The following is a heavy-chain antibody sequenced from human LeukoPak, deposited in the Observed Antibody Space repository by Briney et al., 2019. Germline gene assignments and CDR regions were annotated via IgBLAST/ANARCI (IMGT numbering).Heavy chain of an antibody. CDR3: ARDRPFHTIEDSSGWYPPFDY. D-gene: IGHD6-19*01. V-gene: IGHV1-69*01. CDR2: IIPIFGTA. Sequence: ASVKVSCKASGGTFSSYAISWVRQAPGQGLEWMGGIIPIFGTANYAQKFQGRVTITADESTSTAYMELSSLRSEDTAVYYCARDRPFHTIEDSSGWYPPFDYWGQGTLVTVSS. CDR1: GGTFSSYA. J-gene: IGHJ4*02.